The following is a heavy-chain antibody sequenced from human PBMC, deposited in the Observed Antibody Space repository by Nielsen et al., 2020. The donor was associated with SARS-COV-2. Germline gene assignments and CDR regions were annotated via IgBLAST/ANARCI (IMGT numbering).Heavy chain of an antibody. V-gene: IGHV3-9*01. CDR1: GFTFAAYA. Sequence: GGSLRLSCAASGFTFAAYAMHWVRQAPGKGLEWVSGISWNSGSIGYAGSVKGRFTITRDNSKNTLYLQMNSLRGEDTAVYYCARDELYSSSAFDYWGQGTLVTVSS. CDR2: ISWNSGSI. CDR3: ARDELYSSSAFDY. D-gene: IGHD6-25*01. J-gene: IGHJ4*02.